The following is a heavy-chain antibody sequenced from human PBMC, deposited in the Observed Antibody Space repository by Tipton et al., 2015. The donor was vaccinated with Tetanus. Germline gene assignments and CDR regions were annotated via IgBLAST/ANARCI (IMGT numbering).Heavy chain of an antibody. CDR3: ATDLRITMTNRYDY. CDR1: GYTLTELS. V-gene: IGHV1-24*01. Sequence: QSGPEVKKPGASVKVSCKVSGYTLTELSMHWVRQAPGKGLEWMGGFDPEDGETIYAQKFQGRVTMTEDTSTDTAYMELSSLRSEDTAVYYCATDLRITMTNRYDYWGQGTLVTVSS. D-gene: IGHD3-22*01. CDR2: FDPEDGET. J-gene: IGHJ4*02.